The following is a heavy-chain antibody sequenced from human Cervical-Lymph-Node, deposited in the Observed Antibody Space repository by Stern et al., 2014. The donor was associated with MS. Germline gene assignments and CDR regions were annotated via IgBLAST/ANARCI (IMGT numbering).Heavy chain of an antibody. CDR3: AKEKTDCSNSICGTAAVPLDY. Sequence: VQLVESGGVVVQPGGSLRLSCAASGFTFDRHSMHWVRQAPGKGLEWVSLLGWDGGTTFYADPVKGRFTTSRDNSKESLHLQMNSLRTEDTAVYYCAKEKTDCSNSICGTAAVPLDYWGQGTLVTVSS. CDR1: GFTFDRHS. D-gene: IGHD2-2*01. J-gene: IGHJ4*02. CDR2: LGWDGGTT. V-gene: IGHV3-43*01.